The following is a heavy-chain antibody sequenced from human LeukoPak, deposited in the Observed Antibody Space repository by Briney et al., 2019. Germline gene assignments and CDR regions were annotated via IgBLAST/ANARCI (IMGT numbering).Heavy chain of an antibody. CDR3: AGERGEEYSSGWYKRNYFDN. J-gene: IGHJ4*02. V-gene: IGHV4-59*08. CDR1: GGSMRSNY. D-gene: IGHD6-19*01. CDR2: IYYSGST. Sequence: PLETLSLTCTVSGGSMRSNYWSLTRQPPGKGLEWIGNIYYSGSTNYNPSLKSRVTISVDTSKNQFSLKLSSVTAADTAVYCAGERGEEYSSGWYKRNYFDNWGQGIRVTVSS.